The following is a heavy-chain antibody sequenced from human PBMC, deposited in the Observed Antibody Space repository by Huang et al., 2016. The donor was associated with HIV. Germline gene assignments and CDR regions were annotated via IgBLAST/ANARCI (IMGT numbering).Heavy chain of an antibody. V-gene: IGHV3-9*01. J-gene: IGHJ4*03. D-gene: IGHD5-12*01. CDR2: AGWDGDKL. Sequence: EVRLTESGGGLVQPDGSLRLSCAASGFSFGGYGMHWVRQRPERGLEWDAGAGWDGDKLRHADAVRGRFLISRDNAKNALSLDMTHLKDDDTAFYYCAKDTNWGIWSFDGFDFWGQGTLVTVS. CDR3: AKDTNWGIWSFDGFDF. CDR1: GFSFGGYG.